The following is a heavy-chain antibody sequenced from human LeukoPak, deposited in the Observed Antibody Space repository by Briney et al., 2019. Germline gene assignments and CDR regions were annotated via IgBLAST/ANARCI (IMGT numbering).Heavy chain of an antibody. CDR2: IYYGGST. CDR3: ARAGYYYDSSGYHSPYYFDY. CDR1: GGSISSSSYY. D-gene: IGHD3-22*01. V-gene: IGHV4-30-4*08. Sequence: MPSETLSLTCTVSGGSISSSSYYWGWIRQPPGKGLEWIGYIYYGGSTYYNPSLKSRVTISVDTSKNQFSLKLSSVTAADTAVYYCARAGYYYDSSGYHSPYYFDYWGQGTLVTVSS. J-gene: IGHJ4*02.